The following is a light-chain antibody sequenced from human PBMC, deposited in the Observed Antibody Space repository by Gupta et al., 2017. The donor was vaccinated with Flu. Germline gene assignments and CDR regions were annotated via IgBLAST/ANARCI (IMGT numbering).Light chain of an antibody. V-gene: IGLV1-40*01. J-gene: IGLJ3*02. Sequence: SSNFGAGYDVHWYQQLPGTAPKLLIYGNSNRASGVPDRFSGSRSGTSASLTITGLQAEDEANYYCQSYDISLTGAVFGGGTKLTVL. CDR1: SSNFGAGYD. CDR3: QSYDISLTGAV. CDR2: GNS.